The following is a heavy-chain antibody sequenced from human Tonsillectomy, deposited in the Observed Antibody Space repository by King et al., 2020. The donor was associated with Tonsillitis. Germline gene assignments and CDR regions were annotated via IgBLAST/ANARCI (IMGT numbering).Heavy chain of an antibody. Sequence: VQLVESGGGVVQPGRSLRLSCAASGFTFSNYDMYWVRQAPGKGLEWVAVISSDGNNQYYADSVKGRFTISRDNSKNTLYLQMNSLRAEDTAVYYCAKAPDRSAYLSGHPHIYTHTTTDYWGQGTLVTVSS. CDR2: ISSDGNNQ. J-gene: IGHJ4*02. CDR3: AKAPDRSAYLSGHPHIYTHTTTDY. CDR1: GFTFSNYD. D-gene: IGHD3-22*01. V-gene: IGHV3-30*18.